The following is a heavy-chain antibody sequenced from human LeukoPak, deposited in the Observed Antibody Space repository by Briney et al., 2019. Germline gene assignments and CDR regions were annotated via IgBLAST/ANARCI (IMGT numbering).Heavy chain of an antibody. V-gene: IGHV3-30*03. CDR1: GFTFSSYG. D-gene: IGHD3-22*01. CDR2: ISYDGSNK. CDR3: ARDSVLRYYDSSGYFDY. Sequence: LPGGSLRLSCAASGFTFSSYGMHWVRQAPGKGLGWVAVISYDGSNKYYADSVKGRFTISRDNSKNTLYLQMSSLRAEDTAVYYCARDSVLRYYDSSGYFDYWGQGTLVTVSS. J-gene: IGHJ4*02.